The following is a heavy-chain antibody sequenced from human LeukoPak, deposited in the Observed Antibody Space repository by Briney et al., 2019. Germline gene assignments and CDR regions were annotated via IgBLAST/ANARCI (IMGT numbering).Heavy chain of an antibody. CDR2: VYYGGST. J-gene: IGHJ6*03. D-gene: IGHD6-19*01. CDR3: ARVLVTGNTGYYMDV. CDR1: GGSINNYY. Sequence: SETLSLTCSVSGGSINNYYCSWIRQPPGKGLEWIGYVYYGGSTNYNPSLKSRVTISVDTSKNQFSLKLSSVTAADTAVYFCARVLVTGNTGYYMDVWGAGTTVTVSS. V-gene: IGHV4-59*01.